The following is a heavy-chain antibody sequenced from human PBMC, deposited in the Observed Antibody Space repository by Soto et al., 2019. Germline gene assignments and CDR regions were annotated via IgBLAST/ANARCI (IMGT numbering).Heavy chain of an antibody. CDR2: IYPGDSRT. J-gene: IGHJ4*02. CDR3: ARPSAGAYYFDY. Sequence: GESLKISCKTSGDSFTADWIGWVRQLPGKGLEWMGVIYPGDSRTRYRPPFQGQVTISVDKSIRTAYLQWSSLKASDTAMYYCARPSAGAYYFDYWGQGTQVTVSS. CDR1: GDSFTADW. V-gene: IGHV5-51*01.